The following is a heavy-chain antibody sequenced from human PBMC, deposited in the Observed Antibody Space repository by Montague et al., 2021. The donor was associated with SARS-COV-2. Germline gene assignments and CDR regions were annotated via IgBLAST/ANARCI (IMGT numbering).Heavy chain of an antibody. CDR2: SSYSGST. J-gene: IGHJ6*02. CDR1: GGSRSSDY. D-gene: IGHD2-2*01. V-gene: IGHV4-59*01. Sequence: SETLSLTCTGAGGSRSSDYWRWIRQPPVRRLQWIGYSSYSGSTKYNPSLKSRVTISVDTSKNHFTLRLSSVTAADTAVYYCANFRRTQLLFGTLYYGMDVWGQGTTVTVSS. CDR3: ANFRRTQLLFGTLYYGMDV.